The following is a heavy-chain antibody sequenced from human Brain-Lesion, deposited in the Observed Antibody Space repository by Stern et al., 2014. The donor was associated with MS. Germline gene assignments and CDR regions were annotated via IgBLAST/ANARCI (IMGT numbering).Heavy chain of an antibody. CDR1: GGSISSSNW. Sequence: QVQLQESGPGLVKPSGTLSLTCAVSGGSISSSNWWSWVRQSTGKGLEWIGEIYHRGGTKYSPSFESRVIISVDKSKNQFSLKLSYVTAADTAVYYCARELPDLNAFDIWGQGTMVTVSS. CDR2: IYHRGGT. V-gene: IGHV4-4*02. CDR3: ARELPDLNAFDI. D-gene: IGHD1-14*01. J-gene: IGHJ3*02.